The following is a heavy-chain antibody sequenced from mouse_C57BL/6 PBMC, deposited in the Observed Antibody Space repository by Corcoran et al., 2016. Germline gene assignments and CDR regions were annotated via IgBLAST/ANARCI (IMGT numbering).Heavy chain of an antibody. CDR1: GYTFTEYP. Sequence: QIQLVQSGPELKKPGETVKNSCKASGYTFTEYPMHWVKQAPGKGCKWMGMIYTDTGEPTYAEEFKGRFAFFLETSASTAYLQINNLQNEDTSTYCCVREGLRAPIDYWGQGTTLTVSS. V-gene: IGHV9-1*01. CDR3: VREGLRAPIDY. CDR2: IYTDTGEP. J-gene: IGHJ2*01. D-gene: IGHD2-4*01.